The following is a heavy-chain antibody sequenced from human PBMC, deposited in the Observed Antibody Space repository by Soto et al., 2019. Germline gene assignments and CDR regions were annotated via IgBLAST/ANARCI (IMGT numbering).Heavy chain of an antibody. Sequence: GASVKVSCKASGYTFTSYAMHWVRQAPGQRLEWMGWINAGNGNTKYSQKFQGRVTITRDTSASTAYMELSSLRSEDTAVYYCARDKYYDFWSGYYTNYYYYYGMDVWGQGTTVTVSS. CDR2: INAGNGNT. CDR3: ARDKYYDFWSGYYTNYYYYYGMDV. J-gene: IGHJ6*02. V-gene: IGHV1-3*01. D-gene: IGHD3-3*01. CDR1: GYTFTSYA.